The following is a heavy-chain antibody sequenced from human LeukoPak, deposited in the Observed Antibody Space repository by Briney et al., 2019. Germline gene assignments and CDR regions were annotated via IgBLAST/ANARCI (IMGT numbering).Heavy chain of an antibody. CDR3: AREGGSGSYLGNCDY. J-gene: IGHJ4*02. Sequence: GGSLRLSCAASGFIFRGYGMHWVRQAPGKGLEWVAFIRYDGSGVNYADSVKGRITISRDDSKNTLYLQMNTLRAEDTAVYYCAREGGSGSYLGNCDYWGQGTLVTVSS. D-gene: IGHD3-10*01. V-gene: IGHV3-30*02. CDR1: GFIFRGYG. CDR2: IRYDGSGV.